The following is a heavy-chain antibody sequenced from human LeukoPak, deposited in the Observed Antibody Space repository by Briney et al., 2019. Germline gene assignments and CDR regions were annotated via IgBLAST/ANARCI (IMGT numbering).Heavy chain of an antibody. CDR2: IYTSGST. CDR1: DGSISSGSYY. Sequence: SQTLSLTCTVSDGSISSGSYYWSWIRQPAGKGLEWIGRIYTSGSTNYNPSLKSRVTISVDTSKNQFSLKLSSVTAADTAVYYCARGIAAAFGYWGQGTLVTVSS. J-gene: IGHJ4*02. CDR3: ARGIAAAFGY. V-gene: IGHV4-61*02. D-gene: IGHD6-13*01.